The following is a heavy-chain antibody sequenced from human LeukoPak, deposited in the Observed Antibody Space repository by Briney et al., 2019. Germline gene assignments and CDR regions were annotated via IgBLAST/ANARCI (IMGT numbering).Heavy chain of an antibody. CDR2: INHSGST. J-gene: IGHJ6*04. V-gene: IGHV4-34*01. D-gene: IGHD2-2*01. Sequence: AETLCLTCAASGGSFSSYYLSWIRQPPGKGLEWIWEINHSGSTNYNPSLKSRVTISVDTSKNQFSLKLSSVTAADTAVYYCASQMRQLPGSYYYYYGMDVWGKGTTVTVSS. CDR3: ASQMRQLPGSYYYYYGMDV. CDR1: GGSFSSYY.